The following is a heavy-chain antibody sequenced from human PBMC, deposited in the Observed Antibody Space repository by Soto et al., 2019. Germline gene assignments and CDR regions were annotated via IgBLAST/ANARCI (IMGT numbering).Heavy chain of an antibody. V-gene: IGHV4-39*01. CDR1: GGSISSSSYY. D-gene: IGHD5-18*01. Sequence: QLQLQESGPGLVKPSETLSLTCTVSGGSISSSSYYWGWIRQPPGKGLEWIGSIYYSGSTYYNPSLKSRVTISVATSKNQSSLKLGSVTPADTAVYYCASYSYGYDYWGQGTLVTVSS. CDR2: IYYSGST. J-gene: IGHJ4*02. CDR3: ASYSYGYDY.